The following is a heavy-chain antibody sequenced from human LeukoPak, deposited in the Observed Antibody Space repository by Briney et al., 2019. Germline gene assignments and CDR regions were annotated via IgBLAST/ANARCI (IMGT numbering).Heavy chain of an antibody. CDR2: ISGSGGST. J-gene: IGHJ4*02. CDR1: GFTFSSYA. Sequence: GGSLRLSCAASGFTFSSYAMSWVRQAPGKGLEWVSAISGSGGSTYYADSVKSRFTISRDNSKNTLYLQMNSLRAEDTAVYYRAKGHLREQWLGTHFDYWGQGTLVTVSS. V-gene: IGHV3-23*01. D-gene: IGHD6-19*01. CDR3: AKGHLREQWLGTHFDY.